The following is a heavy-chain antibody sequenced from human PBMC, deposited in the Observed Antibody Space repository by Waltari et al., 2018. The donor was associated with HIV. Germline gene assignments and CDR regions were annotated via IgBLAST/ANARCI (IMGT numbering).Heavy chain of an antibody. CDR2: VIPSFGSP. Sequence: QVQIVQSGAEVKKPGSSVKVSCEASGGSFSNYAVSWVRQVPVQGLEWLGGVIPSFGSPDYSQKFHGRLTIVADESINTAYMELSSLTSEDTAVYYCATGDGRNFGVVREYYHYGMDVWGQGTTVTVSS. V-gene: IGHV1-69*01. J-gene: IGHJ6*02. CDR1: GGSFSNYA. CDR3: ATGDGRNFGVVREYYHYGMDV. D-gene: IGHD3-3*01.